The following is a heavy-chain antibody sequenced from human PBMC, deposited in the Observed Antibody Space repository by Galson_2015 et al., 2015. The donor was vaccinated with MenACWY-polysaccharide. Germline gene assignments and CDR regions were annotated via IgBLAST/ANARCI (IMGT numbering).Heavy chain of an antibody. CDR2: IIPIAGMV. J-gene: IGHJ4*02. CDR1: GGTFSDYG. D-gene: IGHD2-21*01. Sequence: SVKVSCKASGGTFSDYGFGWVRQAPGQGLEWMGRIIPIAGMVNYAQKFQGRVTITADRAASTAHLELSSLTSEDTAVYYCARVDCGGTTCYFAYWGQGTLVTVSS. V-gene: IGHV1-69*04. CDR3: ARVDCGGTTCYFAY.